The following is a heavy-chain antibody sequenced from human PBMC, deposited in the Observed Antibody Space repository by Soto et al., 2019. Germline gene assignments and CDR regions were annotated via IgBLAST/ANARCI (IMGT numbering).Heavy chain of an antibody. CDR2: INAGRGNA. J-gene: IGHJ4*02. V-gene: IGHV1-3*01. D-gene: IGHD7-27*01. Sequence: GAPVKVSSKGYGYNNSCYSMPLGRQAPGQRLEWMGWINAGRGNAKYSSKFQDRVTITSETSASTAYMEMSGLRSEDTALYYCATENGGIVDYWGQGTLVTVSS. CDR1: GYNNSCYS. CDR3: ATENGGIVDY.